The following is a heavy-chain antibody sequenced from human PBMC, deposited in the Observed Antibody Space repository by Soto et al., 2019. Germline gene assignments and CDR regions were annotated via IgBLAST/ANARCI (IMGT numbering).Heavy chain of an antibody. V-gene: IGHV1-18*01. CDR1: GYTFTTYG. J-gene: IGHJ4*02. CDR3: ARGPTDYYDNSGNYFLDY. D-gene: IGHD3-22*01. CDR2: ISTYNGNT. Sequence: QVPLVQSGAEVKKPGASVKVSCKAYGYTFTTYGMSWVRQAPGQGLDWMEWISTYNGNTKYAERLQGRVTMTTDTTTSTAYMELRSLRSDDTAVYYCARGPTDYYDNSGNYFLDYWGQGTLVTVSS.